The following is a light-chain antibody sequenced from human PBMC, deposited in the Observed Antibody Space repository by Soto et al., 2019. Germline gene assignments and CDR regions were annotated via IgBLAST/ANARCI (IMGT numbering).Light chain of an antibody. Sequence: DYQVTQSPSTLSASVGDRVTITCRASQNIYTWLAWYQQKPGIAPKLLIHKASTLESGVPSRFSGTESGTEFTLTISSLRPDDFATYYCQQYNDYSAWTFGQGTKVEIK. J-gene: IGKJ1*01. CDR2: KAS. CDR3: QQYNDYSAWT. CDR1: QNIYTW. V-gene: IGKV1-5*03.